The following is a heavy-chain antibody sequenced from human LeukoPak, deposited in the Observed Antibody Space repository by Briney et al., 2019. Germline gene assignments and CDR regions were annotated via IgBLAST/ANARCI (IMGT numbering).Heavy chain of an antibody. Sequence: PGGSLRLSCAASGITFSSYTMSWVRQAPGKGLEWVSTISGNGANTYYADSVKGRFTISRDNAKNTLYLQMNSLRAEDTAVYYCGRSGVAYGMDVWGQGTTVTVSS. J-gene: IGHJ6*02. D-gene: IGHD2-8*01. V-gene: IGHV3-23*01. CDR3: GRSGVAYGMDV. CDR1: GITFSSYT. CDR2: ISGNGANT.